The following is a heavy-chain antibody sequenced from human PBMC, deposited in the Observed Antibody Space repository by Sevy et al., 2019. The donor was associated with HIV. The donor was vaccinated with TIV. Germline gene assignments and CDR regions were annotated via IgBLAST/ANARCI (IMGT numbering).Heavy chain of an antibody. Sequence: GGSLRLSCAASGFTFSNFKMYWVRQAPGKGLEWVTLIVYPSSGGHYADPVRGRFTVSRDNANSMLYLQMDSLRHEDTAVYYCARENGALDYWGQGTLVTVSS. CDR3: ARENGALDY. V-gene: IGHV3-30*03. D-gene: IGHD2-8*01. J-gene: IGHJ4*02. CDR1: GFTFSNFK. CDR2: IVYPSSGG.